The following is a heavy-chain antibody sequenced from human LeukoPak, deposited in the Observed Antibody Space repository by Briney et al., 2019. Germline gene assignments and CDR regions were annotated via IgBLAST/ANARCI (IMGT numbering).Heavy chain of an antibody. Sequence: GGSLRLSCAASGFTFSSFAMSWVRQAPGKGLEWVSAISGSGAYAYYADSVKGRFTISRDNSKNTLYLQMNSLRDEDTAVYYCAKDRGEQWLVTSFDYWGQGTLVTVSS. D-gene: IGHD6-19*01. CDR3: AKDRGEQWLVTSFDY. V-gene: IGHV3-23*01. J-gene: IGHJ4*02. CDR2: ISGSGAYA. CDR1: GFTFSSFA.